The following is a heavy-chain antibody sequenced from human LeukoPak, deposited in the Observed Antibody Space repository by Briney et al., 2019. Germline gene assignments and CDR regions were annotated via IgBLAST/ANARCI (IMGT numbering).Heavy chain of an antibody. V-gene: IGHV3-23*01. CDR2: ISGPGGST. CDR3: AKEGRIMAVAGPFDY. CDR1: GFTFSSYA. J-gene: IGHJ4*02. Sequence: GGSLRLSCTASGFTFSSYAMSWVRQAPGKGLEWVSAISGPGGSTFYPDSVKGRFTISRDNSRNTLYLEMNSLRVEDTALYYCAKEGRIMAVAGPFDYWGRGTLVTVSS. D-gene: IGHD6-19*01.